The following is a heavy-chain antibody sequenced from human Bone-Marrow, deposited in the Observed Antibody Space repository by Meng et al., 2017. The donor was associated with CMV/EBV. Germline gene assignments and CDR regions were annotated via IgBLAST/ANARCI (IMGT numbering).Heavy chain of an antibody. CDR3: ARGPRITIFRHYYYGMDV. V-gene: IGHV4-59*12. CDR1: GGSFSGYY. D-gene: IGHD3-3*01. CDR2: IYYSGST. Sequence: SQTLSLTCAVYGGSFSGYYWTWIRQPPGKGLEWIGYIYYSGSTNYNPSLKSRVTISVDTSKNQFSLKLSSVTAADTAVYYCARGPRITIFRHYYYGMDVWGQGTTVTVSS. J-gene: IGHJ6*02.